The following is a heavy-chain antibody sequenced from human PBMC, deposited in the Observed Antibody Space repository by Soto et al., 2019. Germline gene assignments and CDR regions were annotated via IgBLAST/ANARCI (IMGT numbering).Heavy chain of an antibody. D-gene: IGHD3-22*01. J-gene: IGHJ4*02. CDR3: ARSLDSSGHLFAY. Sequence: QVQLQESGPGLVKPSQTLSLTCTVSGGSFSSAAYYWSWIRQHPGKGLEWIGYIYYSGKTYYNPSLESRVTISVDTSKNKFSLKLTSVTAADTAVYFCARSLDSSGHLFAYWGQGTLVTVSS. CDR2: IYYSGKT. CDR1: GGSFSSAAYY. V-gene: IGHV4-31*03.